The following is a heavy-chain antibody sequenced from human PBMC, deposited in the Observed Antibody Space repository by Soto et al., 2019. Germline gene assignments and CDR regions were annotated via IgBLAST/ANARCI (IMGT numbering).Heavy chain of an antibody. CDR2: IYSGGGR. CDR3: ARDPGDRNGMIV. D-gene: IGHD1-26*01. CDR1: GFTVSSDY. Sequence: EVQVVESGGDLVQPGGSLRLSCAASGFTVSSDYMNWVRQAPGKGLEWVSVIYSGGGRYYADSVKGRFTISRDNSKNMVYLQMNSLGAEDTAVYYCARDPGDRNGMIVWGQGTTVTVSS. J-gene: IGHJ6*02. V-gene: IGHV3-66*01.